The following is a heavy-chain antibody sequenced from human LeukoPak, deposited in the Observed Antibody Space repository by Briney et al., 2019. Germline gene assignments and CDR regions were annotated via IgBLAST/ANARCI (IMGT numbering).Heavy chain of an antibody. CDR3: ALVYSSSDRFDY. CDR2: INPNSGDT. V-gene: IGHV1-2*02. CDR1: GYIFTGYY. Sequence: ASVKVSCKASGYIFTGYYMHWVRQAPGQGLEWMGWINPNSGDTNYAQKFQGRVTMTTDTSTSTAYMELRSLRSDDTAVYYCALVYSSSDRFDYWGQGTLVTVSS. D-gene: IGHD6-6*01. J-gene: IGHJ4*02.